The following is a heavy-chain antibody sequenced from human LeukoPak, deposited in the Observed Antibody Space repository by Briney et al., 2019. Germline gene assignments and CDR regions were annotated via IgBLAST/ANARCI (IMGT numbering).Heavy chain of an antibody. CDR1: GGSISSYY. D-gene: IGHD4-17*01. J-gene: IGHJ4*02. CDR3: ARELAVTTVIDYFDY. Sequence: SETLSLTCTVSGGSISSYYWSWIRQPAGKGLEWIGRIYTSGSTNYNPSLKSRVTMSVDTSKNQFSLKLSSVTAADTAVYYCARELAVTTVIDYFDYWGQGTLVTVSS. V-gene: IGHV4-4*07. CDR2: IYTSGST.